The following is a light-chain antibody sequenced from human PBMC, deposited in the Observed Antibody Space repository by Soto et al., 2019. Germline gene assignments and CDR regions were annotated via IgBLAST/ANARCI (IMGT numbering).Light chain of an antibody. CDR1: SSDVGGYNF. CDR3: CSYAGSYTLWV. CDR2: DVS. Sequence: QSVLTQPRSVSGSPGQSVTISCTGTSSDVGGYNFVSWYQQYPGKAPKLIIYDVSKRPSGVPDRFSGSKSGNTVSLTISGLQAEDEADYYCCSYAGSYTLWVLGGGTKLTVL. J-gene: IGLJ3*02. V-gene: IGLV2-11*01.